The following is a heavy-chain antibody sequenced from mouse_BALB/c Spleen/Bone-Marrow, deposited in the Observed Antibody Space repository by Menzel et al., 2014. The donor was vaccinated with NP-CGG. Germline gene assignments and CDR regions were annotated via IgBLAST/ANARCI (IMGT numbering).Heavy chain of an antibody. V-gene: IGHV2-2*02. Sequence: QVHVKQSGPGLVQPSQSLSITCTVSGFSLTSYGVHWVRRSPGKGLEWLGVIWSGGSTDYNAAFISRLSISKDNSKSQVFFKMISLQANNTAIYYCASPYYGNYVYAMDYWGQGTSVTVSS. CDR1: GFSLTSYG. CDR2: IWSGGST. J-gene: IGHJ4*01. D-gene: IGHD2-10*01. CDR3: ASPYYGNYVYAMDY.